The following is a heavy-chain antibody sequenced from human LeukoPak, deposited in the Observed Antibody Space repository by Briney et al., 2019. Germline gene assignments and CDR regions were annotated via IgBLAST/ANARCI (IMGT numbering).Heavy chain of an antibody. D-gene: IGHD5-24*01. Sequence: TGGSLRLSCAASGFTFSDYYISWIRQAPGKGLEWVSYISSSGSTIYYADSVKGRFTISRDNAKNSLYLQMNSLRAEDTAVYYCARDGRDGYNHYYYGMDVWGQGTTVTVSS. J-gene: IGHJ6*02. CDR2: ISSSGSTI. V-gene: IGHV3-11*01. CDR3: ARDGRDGYNHYYYGMDV. CDR1: GFTFSDYY.